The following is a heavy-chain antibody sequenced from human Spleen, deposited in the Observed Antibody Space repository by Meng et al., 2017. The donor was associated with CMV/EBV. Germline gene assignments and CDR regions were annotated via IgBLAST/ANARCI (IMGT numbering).Heavy chain of an antibody. V-gene: IGHV1-2*02. J-gene: IGHJ6*02. CDR1: GYTFAGYY. D-gene: IGHD2-21*01. CDR2: INPDSGGT. Sequence: ASVKVSCKASGYTFAGYYLHWLRQAPGQGPEWMGWINPDSGGTSYAQKYQGRVSMTRDTSITTTYMELSRLTSDDRAVYYCARMPHPPYSYRGMDVWGQGTAVTVSS. CDR3: ARMPHPPYSYRGMDV.